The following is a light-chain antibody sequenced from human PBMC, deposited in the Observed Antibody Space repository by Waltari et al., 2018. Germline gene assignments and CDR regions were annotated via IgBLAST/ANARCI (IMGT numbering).Light chain of an antibody. J-gene: IGLJ3*02. CDR1: SGHTNNI. CDR3: QTGGHGTWV. Sequence: QLVLTQSPSASAPLAASVKLTCTLSSGHTNNIIAWHHQHPKKGPRYLMKVNSDGSQNKGDKIPERFSGSSSGAERYLTISSLQSEDEADYYCQTGGHGTWVFGGGTKLTVL. V-gene: IGLV4-69*01. CDR2: VNSDGSQ.